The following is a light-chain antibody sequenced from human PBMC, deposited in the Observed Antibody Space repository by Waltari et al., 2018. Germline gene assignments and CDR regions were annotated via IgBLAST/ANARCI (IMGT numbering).Light chain of an antibody. CDR3: QQYGSSIMYT. CDR1: QSLTKRY. J-gene: IGKJ2*01. CDR2: RAS. Sequence: VLTQSPGTLSLSPGERATLSCRASQSLTKRYLAWYQQKPGQAPRLPIYRASSRAAGIPDRFSGSGSGTDFTLTISRLEPEDSALYYCQQYGSSIMYTFGQGTKLEIK. V-gene: IGKV3-20*01.